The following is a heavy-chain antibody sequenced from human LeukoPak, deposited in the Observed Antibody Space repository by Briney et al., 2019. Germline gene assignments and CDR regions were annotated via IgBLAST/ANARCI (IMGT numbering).Heavy chain of an antibody. CDR1: GGSFSGYY. J-gene: IGHJ4*02. D-gene: IGHD4-17*01. CDR2: INHSGST. Sequence: SETLSLTCAVYGGSFSGYYWSWIRQPPGKGLEWIGEINHSGSTNYNPSLKSRVTISVDTSKNQFSLKLSSVTAADTAVYYCMRASDYARDDDRGQGTLVTVSS. V-gene: IGHV4-34*03. CDR3: MRASDYARDDD.